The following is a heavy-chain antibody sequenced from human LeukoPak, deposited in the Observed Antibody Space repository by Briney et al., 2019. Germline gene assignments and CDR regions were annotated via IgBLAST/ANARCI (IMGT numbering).Heavy chain of an antibody. J-gene: IGHJ4*02. CDR3: ARRDCHHFKCFSFDY. CDR2: ISGSGGST. V-gene: IGHV3-23*01. CDR1: GFTFSSYA. Sequence: GGSLRLSCAASGFTFSSYAMSWVRQAPGKGLEWVSAISGSGGSTYYADSVKGRFTISRDNSKNTLYLQMNSLKAEDTAVYYCARRDCHHFKCFSFDYWGQGILVTVSS. D-gene: IGHD2-21*01.